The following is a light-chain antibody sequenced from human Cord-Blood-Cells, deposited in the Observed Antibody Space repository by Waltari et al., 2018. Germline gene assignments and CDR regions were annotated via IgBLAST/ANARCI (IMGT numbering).Light chain of an antibody. Sequence: ELVLTQSPATLSLSPGERATLSCRASQSVSSYLAWYQQKHGQAPRLLIYDASSRATGIPARFSGSGSGTDFTLTISSLEPEDFAVYYCQQRSNWPRTFGQGTKLEIK. CDR3: QQRSNWPRT. V-gene: IGKV3-11*01. CDR1: QSVSSY. CDR2: DAS. J-gene: IGKJ2*01.